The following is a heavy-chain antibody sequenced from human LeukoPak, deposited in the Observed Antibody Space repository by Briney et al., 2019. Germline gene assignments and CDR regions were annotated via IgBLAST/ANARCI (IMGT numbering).Heavy chain of an antibody. J-gene: IGHJ6*02. CDR3: ARVTSNVNYGMDV. CDR2: IWYDGSKK. CDR1: GFTFRSYG. V-gene: IGHV3-33*01. Sequence: TGGSLRLSRAASGFTFRSYGMHWVRQAPGKGLEWVALIWYDGSKKYYADSVKGRFTISRDNAKNSLYLQMNSLRAEDTAVYYCARVTSNVNYGMDVWGQGTTVSVSS.